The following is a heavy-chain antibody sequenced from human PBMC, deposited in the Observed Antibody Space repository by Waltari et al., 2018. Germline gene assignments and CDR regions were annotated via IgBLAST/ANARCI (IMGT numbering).Heavy chain of an antibody. CDR3: AGTPVGVTFLYFDY. J-gene: IGHJ4*02. D-gene: IGHD1-26*01. CDR2: INYSGST. Sequence: QVQLQQWGAGLLKPSETLSLTCAVYGGSFSGYSWSWIRQSPGKGLAWIGEINYSGSTNYNPSLKSRVTISIDTSKTQFSLELTSVTGADTAVYYCAGTPVGVTFLYFDYWGQGTLVTVSS. CDR1: GGSFSGYS. V-gene: IGHV4-34*01.